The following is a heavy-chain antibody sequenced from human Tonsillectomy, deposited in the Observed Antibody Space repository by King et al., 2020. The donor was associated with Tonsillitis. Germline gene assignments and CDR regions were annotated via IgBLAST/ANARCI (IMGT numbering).Heavy chain of an antibody. Sequence: QLVQSGGGLVLPGGSLRLSCAASEFRFISYWMNWVRQAPGKGLEWVANIKEDGSEKNYVASVKGRFSISRDNTKNSVYLQMSSLTAEDTAVYYCTRDRGRSVYYFHGMDLWGQGTPVTVSS. CDR1: EFRFISYW. V-gene: IGHV3-7*01. CDR2: IKEDGSEK. J-gene: IGHJ6*02. CDR3: TRDRGRSVYYFHGMDL.